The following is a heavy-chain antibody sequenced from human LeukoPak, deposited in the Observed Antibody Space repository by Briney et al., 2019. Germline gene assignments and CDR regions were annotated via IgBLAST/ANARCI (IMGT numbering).Heavy chain of an antibody. J-gene: IGHJ3*02. Sequence: SETLSLTCTVSGGSISSGDYYWSWIRQHSGKGLEWIGYIYYSGSTNYNPSLKSRVTILVDTSKNQLSLKLSSVTAADTAMYYCTREGYDSSGYGGAFDIWGRGTMVTVSS. D-gene: IGHD3-22*01. CDR2: IYYSGST. CDR1: GGSISSGDYY. CDR3: TREGYDSSGYGGAFDI. V-gene: IGHV4-61*08.